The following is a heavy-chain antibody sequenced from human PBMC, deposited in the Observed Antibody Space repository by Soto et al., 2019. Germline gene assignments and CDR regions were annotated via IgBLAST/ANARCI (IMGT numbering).Heavy chain of an antibody. J-gene: IGHJ6*02. Sequence: AVKVSCKASGGTFSSYAISWVRQAPGQGLEWMGGIIPIFGTANYAQKFQGRVTITADESTSTAYMELSSLRSEDTAVYYCASGGGYNFRSYYYYGMDVWGQGTTVTVSS. CDR2: IIPIFGTA. V-gene: IGHV1-69*13. CDR1: GGTFSSYA. CDR3: ASGGGYNFRSYYYYGMDV. D-gene: IGHD1-26*01.